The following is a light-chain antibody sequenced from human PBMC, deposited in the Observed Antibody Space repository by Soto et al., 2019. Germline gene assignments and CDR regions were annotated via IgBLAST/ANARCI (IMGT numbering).Light chain of an antibody. CDR3: QQSISAPLT. V-gene: IGKV1-39*01. CDR2: AAS. Sequence: DIQMTQSPSSLSASVGDRVTITCRASQSISSYLNWYQQKPGKAPKLLIYAASSLQSGVPSRFSGSGSGTDFTLTIAGLQPEDSASYFCQQSISAPLTFGGGTKVEI. CDR1: QSISSY. J-gene: IGKJ4*01.